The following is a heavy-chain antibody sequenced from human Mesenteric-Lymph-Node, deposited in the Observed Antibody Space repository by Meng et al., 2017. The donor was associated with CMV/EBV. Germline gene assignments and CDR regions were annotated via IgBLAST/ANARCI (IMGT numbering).Heavy chain of an antibody. D-gene: IGHD2-2*02. CDR1: GFSISSGYY. CDR2: IFHDGSA. J-gene: IGHJ4*02. V-gene: IGHV4-38-2*02. Sequence: SETLSLTCTVSGFSISSGYYWGWIRQPPGKGLEWIANIFHDGSAYYNPSLKSRVIMSVDTPKNQFSLKLSSVTAADTAVYYCARDRRGYCDSTTCYRVFDYWDQGTLVTVSS. CDR3: ARDRRGYCDSTTCYRVFDY.